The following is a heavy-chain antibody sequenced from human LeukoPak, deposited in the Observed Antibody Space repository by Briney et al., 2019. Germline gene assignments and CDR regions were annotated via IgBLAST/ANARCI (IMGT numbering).Heavy chain of an antibody. Sequence: ASVKVSCKASGYTFTSYGISWVRQAPGQGLEWMGWISAYNGNTNYAQKFQGRVTMTRDTSISTAYMELSRLRSDDTAVYYCARSFHVGTFDYWGQGTLVTVSS. J-gene: IGHJ4*02. CDR3: ARSFHVGTFDY. V-gene: IGHV1-18*01. CDR1: GYTFTSYG. D-gene: IGHD3-10*01. CDR2: ISAYNGNT.